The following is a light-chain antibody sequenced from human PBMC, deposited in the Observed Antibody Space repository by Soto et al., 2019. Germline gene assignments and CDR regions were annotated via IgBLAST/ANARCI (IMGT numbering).Light chain of an antibody. CDR2: DAS. CDR3: QQYGSSCT. CDR1: QSVSSY. V-gene: IGKV3-11*01. Sequence: EIVLTQSPATLSLSPGERATLSCRASQSVSSYLAWYQQKPGQAPRLLIYDASNRATGIPARFSGSGSGTEFTLTISSLQSEDVAVYYCQQYGSSCTFGQGTK. J-gene: IGKJ1*01.